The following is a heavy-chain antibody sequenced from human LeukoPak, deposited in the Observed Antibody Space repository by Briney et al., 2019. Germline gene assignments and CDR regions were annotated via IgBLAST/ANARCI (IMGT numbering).Heavy chain of an antibody. D-gene: IGHD3-10*01. CDR2: ISDSGTGT. J-gene: IGHJ4*02. V-gene: IGHV3-23*01. CDR3: AKDEEYYGSGSLVSAFYFDY. Sequence: GGSLRLSCAASGFTFSSYAMTWVRQAPGKGLEWVSCISDSGTGTYYADSVKGRFTISRDNSKNTLYLQMNSLRAEDTAVYYCAKDEEYYGSGSLVSAFYFDYWGQGTLVTVSS. CDR1: GFTFSSYA.